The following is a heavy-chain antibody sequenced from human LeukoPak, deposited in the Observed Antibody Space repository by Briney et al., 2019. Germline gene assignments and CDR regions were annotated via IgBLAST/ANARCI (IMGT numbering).Heavy chain of an antibody. V-gene: IGHV3-23*01. D-gene: IGHD3-16*02. CDR1: AFTLSSYA. J-gene: IGHJ4*02. CDR3: VKGPASSYDYVWGSYLVDY. CDR2: ISGSGGST. Sequence: GGSLRLSCAASAFTLSSYAMSWVRQAPGKGLEWVSAISGSGGSTYYADSVKGRFTISRDNSKNTLYLQMNSLRAEDTAVYYCVKGPASSYDYVWGSYLVDYWGQGTLVTVSS.